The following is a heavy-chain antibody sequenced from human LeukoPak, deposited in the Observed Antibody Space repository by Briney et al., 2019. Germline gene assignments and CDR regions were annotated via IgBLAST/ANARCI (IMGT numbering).Heavy chain of an antibody. V-gene: IGHV3-48*04. CDR1: GFTFSAYN. J-gene: IGHJ3*02. Sequence: PGGSLRLSCAASGFTFSAYNMYWVRQAPGKGLEWVSYISGGSGGIYYADSAKGRFTISRDNAKNSLYLQMNSLRAEDTAVYYCARVKPESWAAGGAFDIWGQGTMVTVSS. D-gene: IGHD6-13*01. CDR3: ARVKPESWAAGGAFDI. CDR2: ISGGSGGI.